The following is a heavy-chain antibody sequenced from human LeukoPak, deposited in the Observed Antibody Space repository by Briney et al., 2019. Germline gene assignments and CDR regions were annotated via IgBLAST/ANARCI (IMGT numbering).Heavy chain of an antibody. CDR1: GGTFSSYA. Sequence: SVKVSCKASGGTFSSYAISWVRQAPGQGLEWMRGIIPIFGTANYAQKFQGRVKITADESTSTAYMELSSLRSEDTGVYYCARDLFWNGGSGWYPFDYWGQGTLVTVSS. D-gene: IGHD6-19*01. CDR3: ARDLFWNGGSGWYPFDY. J-gene: IGHJ4*02. CDR2: IIPIFGTA. V-gene: IGHV1-69*13.